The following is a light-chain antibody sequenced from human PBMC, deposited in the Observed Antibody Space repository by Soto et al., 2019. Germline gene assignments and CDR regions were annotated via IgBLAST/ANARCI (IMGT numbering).Light chain of an antibody. J-gene: IGKJ4*01. Sequence: EIVLTQSPVTLSVSPGERATLSCRASQSISTTLVWYQQKPGQAPRLLIYGASTRATGVPAMFSGSGSGTEFTLTISSLQSEDFAVYYCQQYNSWVTFGGGTKVEIK. CDR3: QQYNSWVT. V-gene: IGKV3-15*01. CDR2: GAS. CDR1: QSISTT.